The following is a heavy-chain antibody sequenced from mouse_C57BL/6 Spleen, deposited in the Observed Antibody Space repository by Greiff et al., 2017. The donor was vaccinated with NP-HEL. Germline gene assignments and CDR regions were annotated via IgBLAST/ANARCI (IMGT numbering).Heavy chain of an antibody. CDR1: GYSITSGYY. D-gene: IGHD2-3*01. CDR2: ISYDGSN. J-gene: IGHJ2*01. Sequence: EVQLQQSGPGLVKPSQSLSLTCSVTGYSITSGYYWNWIRQFPGNKLEWMGYISYDGSNNYNPSLKNRISITRDTSKNQFFLKLNSVTTEDTATYYCARIYDGYWYYFDYWGQGTTLTVSS. V-gene: IGHV3-6*01. CDR3: ARIYDGYWYYFDY.